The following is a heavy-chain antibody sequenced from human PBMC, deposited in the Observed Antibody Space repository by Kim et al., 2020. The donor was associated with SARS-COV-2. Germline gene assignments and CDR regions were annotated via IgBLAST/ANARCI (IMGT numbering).Heavy chain of an antibody. J-gene: IGHJ6*02. CDR1: GYSISSGYY. V-gene: IGHV4-38-2*02. Sequence: SETLSLTCTVSGYSISSGYYWGWIRQPPGKGLEWIGSIYHSGSTYYNPSLKSRLTISVDTSKNQFSLKLSSVTAADTAVYYCARVHWNYGSYGMDVWGQGTTVTVSS. D-gene: IGHD1-7*01. CDR3: ARVHWNYGSYGMDV. CDR2: IYHSGST.